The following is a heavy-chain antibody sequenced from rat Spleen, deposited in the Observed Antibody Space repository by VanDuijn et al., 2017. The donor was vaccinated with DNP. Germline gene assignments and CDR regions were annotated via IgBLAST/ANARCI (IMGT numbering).Heavy chain of an antibody. CDR1: GFTFSNYD. CDR2: ISPSGGST. Sequence: EVQLVESGGGLVQPGRSLKLSCAASGFTFSNYDMAWVRQAPTKGLEWVASISPSGGSTYYRDSVKGRFTVSRDNAKRTLYLQMDSLRSEDTATYYWARHRDYYSSYVMDAWGQGASVTVSS. J-gene: IGHJ4*01. CDR3: ARHRDYYSSYVMDA. D-gene: IGHD1-2*01. V-gene: IGHV5-25*01.